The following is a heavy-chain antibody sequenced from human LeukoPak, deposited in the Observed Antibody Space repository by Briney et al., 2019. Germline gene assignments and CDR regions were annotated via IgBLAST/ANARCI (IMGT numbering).Heavy chain of an antibody. CDR3: ARLLERSSGYDYVDY. Sequence: SVKVSCKASGGTFSSYAISWVRQAPGLGLEWMGRIIPILGIANYAQKFQGRVTITADKSTSTAYMELSSLRSEDTAVYYCARLLERSSGYDYVDYWGQGTLVTVSS. CDR2: IIPILGIA. V-gene: IGHV1-69*04. D-gene: IGHD5-12*01. CDR1: GGTFSSYA. J-gene: IGHJ4*02.